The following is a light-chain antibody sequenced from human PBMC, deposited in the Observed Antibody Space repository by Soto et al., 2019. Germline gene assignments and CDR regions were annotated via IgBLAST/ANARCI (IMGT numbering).Light chain of an antibody. CDR3: QSYDSRLSGWV. CDR2: GNN. CDR1: TSKIGGGYD. J-gene: IGLJ3*02. V-gene: IGLV1-40*01. Sequence: QSVLTQPPSVSGAPGQGVTISFTGSTSKIGGGYDVHCYHQLPRTAPKVLIYGNNRRPSGVPDRFSGSNSGTSAFLAITGLEAEGEADYYCQSYDSRLSGWVFGGGSKLTVL.